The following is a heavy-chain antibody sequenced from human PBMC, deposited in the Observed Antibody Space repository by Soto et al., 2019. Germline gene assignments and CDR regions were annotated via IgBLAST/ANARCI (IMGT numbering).Heavy chain of an antibody. CDR3: ARRRYCGADCYSKFYYGMDV. Sequence: QVQLVQSGAEASKPGSWVKVSCRASGSTFSSYTVNWVRQAPGQGLEWIGRIIPILGTTDYARRFKGRVTITADRSAKTADMELTSLTSEDTAVYYCARRRYCGADCYSKFYYGMDVWGQGTTVTVSS. D-gene: IGHD2-21*02. CDR2: IIPILGTT. J-gene: IGHJ6*02. V-gene: IGHV1-69*08. CDR1: GSTFSSYT.